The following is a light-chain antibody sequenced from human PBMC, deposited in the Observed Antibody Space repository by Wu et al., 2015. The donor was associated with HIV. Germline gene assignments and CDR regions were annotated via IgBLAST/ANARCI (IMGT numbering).Light chain of an antibody. CDR1: RSVSSA. CDR3: QQHANWPLT. V-gene: IGKV3-11*01. CDR2: DAS. J-gene: IGKJ5*01. Sequence: EIVLTQSPAALSISPGEGATLSCRASRSVSSAVAWYQQKPGQTPRLLIYDASNRATGIPARFTGGGSGTDYSLTISSLEPEDFAVYYCQQHANWPLTFGQGTRLQ.